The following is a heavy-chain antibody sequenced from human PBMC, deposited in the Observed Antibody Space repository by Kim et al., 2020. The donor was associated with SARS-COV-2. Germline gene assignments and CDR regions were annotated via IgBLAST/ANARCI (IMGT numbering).Heavy chain of an antibody. J-gene: IGHJ6*03. V-gene: IGHV1-69*13. D-gene: IGHD2-2*02. CDR2: IIPIFGTA. Sequence: SVKVSCKASGGTFSSYAISWVRQAPGQGLEWMGGIIPIFGTANYAQKFQGRVTITADESTSTAYMELSSLRSEDTAVYYCASLGYCSSTSCHNRQSYYYYYMDVWGKGTTVTVSS. CDR1: GGTFSSYA. CDR3: ASLGYCSSTSCHNRQSYYYYYMDV.